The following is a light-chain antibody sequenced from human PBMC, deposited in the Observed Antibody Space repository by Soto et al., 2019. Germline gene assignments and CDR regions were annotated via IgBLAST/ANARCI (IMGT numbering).Light chain of an antibody. Sequence: QSVLTQPPSVSAAPGQKVTISCSGSSSNIGNNYVSWYQQLPGTAPKLLIYDNNKRPSGIPDRFSGSTSATSATLGITGLQTGDEADYYCGTWDSSLSACVFGTGTKVTVL. V-gene: IGLV1-51*01. CDR2: DNN. CDR1: SSNIGNNY. CDR3: GTWDSSLSACV. J-gene: IGLJ1*01.